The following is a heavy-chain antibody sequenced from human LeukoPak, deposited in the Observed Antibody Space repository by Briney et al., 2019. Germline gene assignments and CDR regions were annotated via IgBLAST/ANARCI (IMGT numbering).Heavy chain of an antibody. Sequence: GESLKTSCKGSGYSFTSYWIGWVRQMPGKGLEWMGIIYPGDSDTRYSPSFQGQVTISADKSISTAYLQWSSLKASDTAMYYCARHPPRIAVAGGPGDYWGQGTLVTVSS. J-gene: IGHJ4*02. CDR1: GYSFTSYW. CDR3: ARHPPRIAVAGGPGDY. CDR2: IYPGDSDT. V-gene: IGHV5-51*01. D-gene: IGHD6-19*01.